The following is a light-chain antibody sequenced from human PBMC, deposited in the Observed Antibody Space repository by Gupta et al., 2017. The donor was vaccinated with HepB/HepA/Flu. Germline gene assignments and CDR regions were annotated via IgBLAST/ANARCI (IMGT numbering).Light chain of an antibody. CDR1: QSVGNY. CDR3: QQRSNFA. V-gene: IGKV3-11*01. J-gene: IGKJ4*01. CDR2: DAS. Sequence: EIVVTQSPATLSLSPGERASLSCRTSQSVGNYLARYQQKPGQALRLLIYDASNRAAGIPARFSGSGSGTDFTLTISSLETEDFAVYYCQQRSNFAFGGGTKVEIK.